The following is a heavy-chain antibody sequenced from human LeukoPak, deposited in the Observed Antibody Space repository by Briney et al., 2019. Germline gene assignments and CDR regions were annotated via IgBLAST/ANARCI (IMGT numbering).Heavy chain of an antibody. CDR3: MRDYMGWFDP. V-gene: IGHV3-23*01. J-gene: IGHJ5*02. D-gene: IGHD3-10*01. CDR2: ISGGGDIT. CDR1: GFNFANHA. Sequence: GGSLRLSCAASGFNFANHAMSWVRQTPGKGLEWVSAISGGGDITYYADSVTGRFTISRDTASNTMHLEMNNLRIEDTAVYYCMRDYMGWFDPWGQGSLVTVSS.